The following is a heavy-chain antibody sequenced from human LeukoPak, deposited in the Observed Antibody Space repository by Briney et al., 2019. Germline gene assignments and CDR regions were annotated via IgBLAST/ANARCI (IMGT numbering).Heavy chain of an antibody. CDR3: AKDIRDIAVAGYYFDY. D-gene: IGHD6-19*01. J-gene: IGHJ4*02. CDR1: GFTFSSYA. V-gene: IGHV3-23*01. Sequence: GGSMRLSCAASGFTFSSYAMSWVRQPPGKGLEWVSAISGSGGSTYYADSVKGRFTISRDNSKNTLYLQMNSLRAEDTAVYYCAKDIRDIAVAGYYFDYWGQGTLVTVSS. CDR2: ISGSGGST.